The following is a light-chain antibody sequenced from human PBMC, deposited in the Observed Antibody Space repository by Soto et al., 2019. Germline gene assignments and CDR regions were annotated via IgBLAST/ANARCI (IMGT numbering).Light chain of an antibody. CDR2: AAS. CDR3: QQLNSYPRT. Sequence: IQLTQSPSSLSASVGDRVTITCRASQGISSYLAWYQQKPGKAPKLLIYAASTLQSGVPSRFSGSGSGTDFHLAISSLQPEDFATYYLQQLNSYPRTFGPGTKVDIK. CDR1: QGISSY. J-gene: IGKJ3*01. V-gene: IGKV1-9*01.